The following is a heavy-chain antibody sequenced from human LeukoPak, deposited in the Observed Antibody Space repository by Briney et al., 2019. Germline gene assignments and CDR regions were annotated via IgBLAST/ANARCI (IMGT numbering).Heavy chain of an antibody. CDR1: GFTFRNYW. CDR3: ARDLGSYVDS. J-gene: IGHJ5*01. Sequence: GGSLRLSCAASGFTFRNYWMAWVRQAPGKGLEWVSIIYRNDRTFYTDSVKDRFTISRDTSKKTLSLQMNSLRAADTAVYYCARDLGSYVDSWGHGALVTVSS. D-gene: IGHD5-18*01. V-gene: IGHV3-66*01. CDR2: IYRNDRT.